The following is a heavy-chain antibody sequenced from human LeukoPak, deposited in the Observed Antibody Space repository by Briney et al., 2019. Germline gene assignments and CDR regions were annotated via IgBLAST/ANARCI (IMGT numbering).Heavy chain of an antibody. CDR1: GYTFTSYG. CDR2: ISAYNGNT. J-gene: IGHJ4*02. CDR3: ARDRATTVTTWAEIDY. Sequence: GASVKVSCKASGYTFTSYGISWVQQAPGQGLEWMGWISAYNGNTNYAQKLQGRVTMTTDTSTSTAYMELRSLRSDDTAVYYCARDRATTVTTWAEIDYWGQGTLVTVSS. D-gene: IGHD4-17*01. V-gene: IGHV1-18*01.